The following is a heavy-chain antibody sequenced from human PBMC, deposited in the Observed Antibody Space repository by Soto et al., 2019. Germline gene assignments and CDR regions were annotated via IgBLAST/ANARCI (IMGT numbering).Heavy chain of an antibody. Sequence: EVQLAESGGGMVQPGGSLRLSCVASGFTFSSYDMHWVRQAPGKGLEYVSSISSNGGTTYYGNSVKGRFTISRDNSKNTRYLQVGRLRAEDMAVYYCVRRVSGNYDYWGQGTLVTVSS. CDR1: GFTFSSYD. CDR2: ISSNGGTT. V-gene: IGHV3-64*01. D-gene: IGHD1-7*01. CDR3: VRRVSGNYDY. J-gene: IGHJ4*02.